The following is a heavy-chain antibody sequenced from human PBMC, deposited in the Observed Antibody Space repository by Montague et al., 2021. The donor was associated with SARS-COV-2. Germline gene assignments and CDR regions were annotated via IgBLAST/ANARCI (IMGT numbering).Heavy chain of an antibody. J-gene: IGHJ4*01. CDR3: AGSLSGNQERGDY. D-gene: IGHD1-26*01. CDR2: IYYSGNT. CDR1: GGSISSYY. V-gene: IGHV4-59*12. Sequence: SQTLSLTCTVSGGSISSYYWSWIRQPPGKGLEWIGYIYYSGNTNYNPSLKSRVTISVDTPKNQFSLKLSSVTAADTAVYYCAGSLSGNQERGDYWGHGTLVTVSS.